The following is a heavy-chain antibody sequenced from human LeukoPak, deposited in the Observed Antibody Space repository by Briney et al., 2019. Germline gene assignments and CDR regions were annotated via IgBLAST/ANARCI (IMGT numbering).Heavy chain of an antibody. CDR3: ARVLVVVPAVYAFDI. Sequence: PGGSLRLSCAASAFTFSSYWMSWVRQAPGKGLEWEANIKQDGSEKYYVDSVKGRFTISRDNAKNSLYLQMNSLRAEDTAVYYCARVLVVVPAVYAFDIWGQGTMVTVSS. D-gene: IGHD2-2*01. V-gene: IGHV3-7*03. J-gene: IGHJ3*02. CDR2: IKQDGSEK. CDR1: AFTFSSYW.